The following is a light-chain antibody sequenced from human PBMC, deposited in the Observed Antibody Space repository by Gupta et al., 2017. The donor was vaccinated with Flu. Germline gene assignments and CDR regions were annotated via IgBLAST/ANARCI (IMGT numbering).Light chain of an antibody. CDR1: QSISFW. J-gene: IGKJ1*01. CDR3: QQYNNSPWT. Sequence: PSHLSASEGDRVTITCRASQSISFWLAGYQQKPGKAPKLLIYKASNLESGVPSRFSGSGSETXFTLTIXSLQPDDFATYYCQQYNNSPWTFGXGTKVEIK. V-gene: IGKV1-5*03. CDR2: KAS.